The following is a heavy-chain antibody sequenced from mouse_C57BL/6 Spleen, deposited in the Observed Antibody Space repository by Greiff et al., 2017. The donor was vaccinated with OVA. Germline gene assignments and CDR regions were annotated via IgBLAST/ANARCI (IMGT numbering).Heavy chain of an antibody. CDR3: TREDSNYYAMDY. CDR2: ISSGGDYI. J-gene: IGHJ4*01. Sequence: EVQLVESGEGLVKPGGSLKLSCAASGFTFSSYAMSWVRQTPEKRLEWVAYISSGGDYIYYADTVKGRFTISRDNARNTLYLQMSSLKSEDTAMYYCTREDSNYYAMDYWGQGTSVTVSS. CDR1: GFTFSSYA. D-gene: IGHD2-5*01. V-gene: IGHV5-9-1*02.